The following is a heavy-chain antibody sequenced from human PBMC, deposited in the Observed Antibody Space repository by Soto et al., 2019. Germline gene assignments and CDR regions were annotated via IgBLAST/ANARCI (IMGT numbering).Heavy chain of an antibody. D-gene: IGHD4-17*01. V-gene: IGHV3-23*01. J-gene: IGHJ4*02. Sequence: EVQLLESGGSLVQPGGSLRLSCAASGFSFREFAMSWVRQAPGKGLEWVSGISGSGSNTYYADSVKGRFTISRDNSKNTLYLQMNSLGPAATAVYYCAKEPGVDFGDYCDYWGQGTLVTVSS. CDR2: ISGSGSNT. CDR1: GFSFREFA. CDR3: AKEPGVDFGDYCDY.